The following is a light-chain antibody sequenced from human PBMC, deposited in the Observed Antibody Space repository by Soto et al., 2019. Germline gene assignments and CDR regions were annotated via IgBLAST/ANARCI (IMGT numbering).Light chain of an antibody. CDR1: XXXVGSYNY. Sequence: QSVLTXPRSVSGSPGESVTXXXTXXXXXVGSYNYVSWYQQYPGKAPKVMIYDVTERPSEVPDRFSGSKSGNTASLTISGLQAEDEAEYFCCSYSGSDTLLFGGGTKLTVL. J-gene: IGLJ3*02. CDR2: DVT. V-gene: IGLV2-11*01. CDR3: CSYSGSDTLL.